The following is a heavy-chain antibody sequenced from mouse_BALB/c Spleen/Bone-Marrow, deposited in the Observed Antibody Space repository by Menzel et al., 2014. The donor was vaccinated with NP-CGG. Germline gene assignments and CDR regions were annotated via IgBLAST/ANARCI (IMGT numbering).Heavy chain of an antibody. Sequence: EVKLVESGGGLVQPGGSLKLSRTASGFDFSRYWMSWVRQAPGKGLQWIGEINPESSTINYTPSLKDKFIISRDNAKNTLYLQMSKVRSEDTALYYCARLSYYGLTDYWGQGTTLTVSS. V-gene: IGHV4-1*02. D-gene: IGHD1-2*01. CDR3: ARLSYYGLTDY. CDR2: INPESSTI. CDR1: GFDFSRYW. J-gene: IGHJ2*01.